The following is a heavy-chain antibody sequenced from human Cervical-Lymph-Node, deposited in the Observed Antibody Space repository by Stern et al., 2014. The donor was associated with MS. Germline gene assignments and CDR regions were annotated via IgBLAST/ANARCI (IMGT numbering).Heavy chain of an antibody. D-gene: IGHD2-2*01. V-gene: IGHV4-59*08. Sequence: QVQLQESGPGLVKPSETLSLTCTVSGGSISSSYWSWIRQPPGKGLDWIGNINYSGRTNYNPSLKSQFPIPVDPPKTNFPLKLSFVTAADTAVYYCARLSPGYGIVVVPAVSDYYGMDVWGQGTPVTVSS. J-gene: IGHJ6*02. CDR2: INYSGRT. CDR1: GGSISSSY. CDR3: ARLSPGYGIVVVPAVSDYYGMDV.